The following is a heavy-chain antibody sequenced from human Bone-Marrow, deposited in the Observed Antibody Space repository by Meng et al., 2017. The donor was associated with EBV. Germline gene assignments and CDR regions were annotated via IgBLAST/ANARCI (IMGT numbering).Heavy chain of an antibody. CDR3: ARDPDGQIDY. J-gene: IGHJ4*02. Sequence: HVELQQWVAGLFKPYETLLLLLAFYGWSVSGYYGMWLRQPAGKGLEWSGEINHSGSTNYNPSLKSRVTISVDTSKNQFSLKLSSVTAADTAVYYCARDPDGQIDYWGQGTLVTVSS. CDR2: INHSGST. CDR1: GWSVSGYY. V-gene: IGHV4-34*01.